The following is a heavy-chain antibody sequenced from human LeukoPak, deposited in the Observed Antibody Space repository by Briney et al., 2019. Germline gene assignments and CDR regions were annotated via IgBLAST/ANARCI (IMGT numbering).Heavy chain of an antibody. CDR2: IFYSGTT. J-gene: IGHJ4*02. CDR3: ARVLRGGTYYFDY. Sequence: SETLSPTCTVSGGSISSSSYYWGWIRQPPGKGLEWIGNIFYSGTTYYNPSLKSRVTISVDTSKNQFSLKMRSVTAADTAVYYCARVLRGGTYYFDYWGQGTLVTVSS. D-gene: IGHD1-26*01. CDR1: GGSISSSSYY. V-gene: IGHV4-39*01.